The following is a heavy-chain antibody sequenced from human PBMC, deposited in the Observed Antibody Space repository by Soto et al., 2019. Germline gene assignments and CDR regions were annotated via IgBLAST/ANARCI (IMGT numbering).Heavy chain of an antibody. V-gene: IGHV4-30-4*01. D-gene: IGHD4-17*01. CDR1: GDSISNGDYY. Sequence: QVQLQESGPGLVKTSQTLSLTCSVSGDSISNGDYYWRWIRQPPGKGLEWIGYIYYSVSNFYNPSLKSRLTMSVDTSNNQFSLKLISVTAADTAVYYCAGDHSFAVTTVLDSWGQGTMVTVSS. CDR3: AGDHSFAVTTVLDS. CDR2: IYYSVSN. J-gene: IGHJ4*02.